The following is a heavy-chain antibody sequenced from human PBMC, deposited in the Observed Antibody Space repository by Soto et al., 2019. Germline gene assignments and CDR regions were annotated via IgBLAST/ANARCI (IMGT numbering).Heavy chain of an antibody. J-gene: IGHJ5*02. Sequence: QLQLQESGPGLVKPSETLSLTCTVSGGSISSNSYYWGWIRQPPGKGLEWIGSIYYSGSTYYNPSLKSRVTISVDTSKNQFSLTLSSVTAADTGVYYCAGSSSGSYFRFDPWGQGTLVTVSS. D-gene: IGHD1-26*01. CDR2: IYYSGST. CDR1: GGSISSNSYY. V-gene: IGHV4-39*01. CDR3: AGSSSGSYFRFDP.